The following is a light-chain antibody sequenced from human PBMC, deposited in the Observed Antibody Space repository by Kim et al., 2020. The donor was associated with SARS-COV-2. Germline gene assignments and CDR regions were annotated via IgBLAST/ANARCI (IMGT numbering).Light chain of an antibody. J-gene: IGKJ4*01. CDR2: DAS. CDR1: QNVPTKN. CDR3: QQYSSSLS. V-gene: IGKV3-20*01. Sequence: EVVLSQSPGTLSLSPGSKATLSCRASQNVPTKNLAWYHQKPGQTPRLLIYDASSRATGIPDRFSGSGSGTDFTLTIAGLEPEDFGVYYCQQYSSSLSFGGGTKLEI.